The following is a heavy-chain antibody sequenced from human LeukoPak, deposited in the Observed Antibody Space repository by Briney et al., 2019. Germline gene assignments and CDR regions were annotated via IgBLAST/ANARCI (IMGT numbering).Heavy chain of an antibody. V-gene: IGHV4-30-4*08. CDR1: GGSISSGDYY. Sequence: LSLTCTVSGGSISSGDYYWSWIRQPPGKGLEWIGYIYYSGSTYYDPSLKSRVTISVDTSKNQFSLKLSSVTAADTAVYYCARTEAYYDFWSGRVPSLFDDWGQGTLVTVSS. J-gene: IGHJ4*02. CDR3: ARTEAYYDFWSGRVPSLFDD. CDR2: IYYSGST. D-gene: IGHD3-3*01.